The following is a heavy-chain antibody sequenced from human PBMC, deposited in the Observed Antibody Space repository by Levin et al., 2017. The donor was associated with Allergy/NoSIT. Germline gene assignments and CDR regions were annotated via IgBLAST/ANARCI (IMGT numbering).Heavy chain of an antibody. CDR3: ARDSYDFWSGSLGGDAFDI. CDR1: GFTFSDYY. V-gene: IGHV3-11*01. Sequence: GESLKISCAASGFTFSDYYMSWIRQAPGKGLEWVSYISSSGSTIYYADSVKGRFTISRDNAKNSLYLQMNSLRAEDTAVYYCARDSYDFWSGSLGGDAFDIWGQGTMVTVSS. J-gene: IGHJ3*02. CDR2: ISSSGSTI. D-gene: IGHD3-3*01.